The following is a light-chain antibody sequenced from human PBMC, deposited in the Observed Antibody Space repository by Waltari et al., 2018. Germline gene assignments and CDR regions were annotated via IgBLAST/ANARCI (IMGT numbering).Light chain of an antibody. Sequence: MTQSPATLSVSLGERANLSCRARENIKNKLAWYQQKPGQAPRLLVVGASTRATGIPDRFSGRGSGTDFTLTISSLQSEDFAVYYCHQYDNWPPTVGQGTKLDI. CDR3: HQYDNWPPT. J-gene: IGKJ2*01. CDR1: ENIKNK. V-gene: IGKV3-15*01. CDR2: GAS.